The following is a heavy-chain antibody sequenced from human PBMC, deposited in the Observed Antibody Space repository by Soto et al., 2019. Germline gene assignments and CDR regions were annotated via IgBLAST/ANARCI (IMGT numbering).Heavy chain of an antibody. J-gene: IGHJ4*02. V-gene: IGHV1-69*13. D-gene: IGHD6-6*01. CDR1: GGTFSSYA. CDR2: IIPIFGTA. CDR3: TRDLEYSSSSPLFDY. Sequence: GASVKVSCKASGGTFSSYAISWVRQAPGQGLEWMGGIIPIFGTANYAQKFQGRVTITADESTSTAYMELSSLRSEDTAVYYCTRDLEYSSSSPLFDYWGQGTLVTVSS.